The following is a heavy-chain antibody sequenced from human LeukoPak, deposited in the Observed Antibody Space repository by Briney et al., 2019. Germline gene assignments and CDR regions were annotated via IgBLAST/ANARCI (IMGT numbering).Heavy chain of an antibody. CDR2: IKSKTDGGTT. Sequence: GGSLTLPCAASGFTFNNAWMSWVRQAPGKALEWVGRIKSKTDGGTTDYAAPVKGRFTISRDDSKNTLYLQMNSLKTEDTAVYYCTTGGQRIAVAGFYYFDYWGQGTLVTVSS. CDR1: GFTFNNAW. V-gene: IGHV3-15*01. J-gene: IGHJ4*02. CDR3: TTGGQRIAVAGFYYFDY. D-gene: IGHD6-19*01.